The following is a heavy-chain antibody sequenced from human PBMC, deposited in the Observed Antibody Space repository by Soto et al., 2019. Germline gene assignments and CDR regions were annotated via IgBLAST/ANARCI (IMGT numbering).Heavy chain of an antibody. D-gene: IGHD3-10*01. V-gene: IGHV7-4-1*01. CDR3: ARGRITMVRRVSNFDY. Sequence: ASVKVSCKASGYTFTSYAMNWVRQAPGQGLEWMGWINTNTGNPTYAQGFTGRFVFSLDTSVSTAYLQIRSLKAEDTAVYYCARGRITMVRRVSNFDYWGQGTVVTVSS. CDR1: GYTFTSYA. J-gene: IGHJ4*02. CDR2: INTNTGNP.